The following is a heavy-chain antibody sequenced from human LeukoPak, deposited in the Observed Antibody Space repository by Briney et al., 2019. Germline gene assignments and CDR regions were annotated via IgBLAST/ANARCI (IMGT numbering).Heavy chain of an antibody. CDR2: IYYSGST. Sequence: SSETLSLTCTVSGGSISSSSYYWGWIRQPPGKGLEWIGSIYYSGSTYYNPSLKSRVTISVDTSKNQFSLKLSSVTAADTAVYYCARSPGWEARLREFDPWGQGTLVTVSS. J-gene: IGHJ5*02. D-gene: IGHD6-6*01. V-gene: IGHV4-39*01. CDR3: ARSPGWEARLREFDP. CDR1: GGSISSSSYY.